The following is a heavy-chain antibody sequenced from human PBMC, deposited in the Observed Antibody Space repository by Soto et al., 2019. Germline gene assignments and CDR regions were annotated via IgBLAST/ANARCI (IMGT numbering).Heavy chain of an antibody. D-gene: IGHD3-16*02. Sequence: QLQLQESGSGLVKPSQTMSLTCAVSGGSISSGGYSWSWIRQPPGKGLEWIGYIYHSGSTYYNPSLKRRVTISVDRSMHQFSLKLSSVTAADTAVYYCARVVQRGLRLGELSQCDYWGQGTLVTVSS. CDR3: ARVVQRGLRLGELSQCDY. V-gene: IGHV4-30-2*01. CDR2: IYHSGST. CDR1: GGSISSGGYS. J-gene: IGHJ4*02.